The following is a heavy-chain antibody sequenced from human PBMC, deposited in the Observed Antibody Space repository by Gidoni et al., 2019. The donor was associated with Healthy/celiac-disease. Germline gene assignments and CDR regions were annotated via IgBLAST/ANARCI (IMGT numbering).Heavy chain of an antibody. D-gene: IGHD6-6*01. V-gene: IGHV1-18*04. CDR2: ISAYNGNT. CDR1: GYTFTSYG. Sequence: QVQLVQSGAEVKKPGASVKVSCKASGYTFTSYGISWVRQAPGQGLEWMGWISAYNGNTNYAQKLQGRVTMTTDTSTSTAYMELRSLRSDDTAVYYCARRSRGATRDGPSLELGYWGQGTLVTVSS. J-gene: IGHJ4*02. CDR3: ARRSRGATRDGPSLELGY.